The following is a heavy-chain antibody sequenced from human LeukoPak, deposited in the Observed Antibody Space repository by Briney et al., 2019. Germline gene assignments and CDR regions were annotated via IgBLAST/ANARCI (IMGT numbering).Heavy chain of an antibody. CDR2: INPSGGST. Sequence: ASVKVSCKASGYTFTGYYIHWVRQAPGQGLEWMGIINPSGGSTTYAQKFQGRVTMTRDTSTSTVYMELSSLRSEDTAVYYCARDTEDFDYWGQGTLVTVSS. CDR1: GYTFTGYY. J-gene: IGHJ4*02. CDR3: ARDTEDFDY. V-gene: IGHV1-46*01.